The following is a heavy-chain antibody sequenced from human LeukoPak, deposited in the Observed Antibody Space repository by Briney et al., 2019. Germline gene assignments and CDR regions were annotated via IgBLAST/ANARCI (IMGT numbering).Heavy chain of an antibody. CDR2: IKRDGSDR. Sequence: PGGSLRLSCAASGFTFSSYWMSWVRQAPGKGLEWVANIKRDGSDRYYVDSVKGRFTISRDNGKNSLYLQMNSLRIDDTAVYFCARDVASWGGYTFAYWGQGTLVTVSS. D-gene: IGHD5-12*01. V-gene: IGHV3-7*01. CDR3: ARDVASWGGYTFAY. J-gene: IGHJ4*02. CDR1: GFTFSSYW.